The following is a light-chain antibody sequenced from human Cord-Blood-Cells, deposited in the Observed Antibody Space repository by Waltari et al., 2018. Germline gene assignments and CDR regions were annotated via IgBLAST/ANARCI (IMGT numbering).Light chain of an antibody. V-gene: IGLV1-40*01. CDR2: GNS. Sequence: QSVLTQPPSVSGAPGQRVTISCTGSSSNIGAGYDVHWYQQLPGTAPKLLIYGNSKRPSGVPDRSSGSKSGTSASLAITGLQAEDEADYYCQSYDSSLSGVVFGGGTKLTVL. J-gene: IGLJ2*01. CDR1: SSNIGAGYD. CDR3: QSYDSSLSGVV.